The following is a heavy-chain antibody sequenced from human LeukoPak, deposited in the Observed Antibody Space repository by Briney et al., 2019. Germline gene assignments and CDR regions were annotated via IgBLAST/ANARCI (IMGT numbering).Heavy chain of an antibody. Sequence: SETLSLTCTVSGGSIGTYYCSWVRQSPGKGLELIGYIYVTGNRYNPYLQSRVTISVDTSRNQFFLKMRSVTAEDTAVYYCARHIGGGIEDMDVWGKGTKVTVSS. CDR2: IYVTGN. D-gene: IGHD3-16*02. J-gene: IGHJ6*03. CDR1: GGSIGTYY. V-gene: IGHV4-59*08. CDR3: ARHIGGGIEDMDV.